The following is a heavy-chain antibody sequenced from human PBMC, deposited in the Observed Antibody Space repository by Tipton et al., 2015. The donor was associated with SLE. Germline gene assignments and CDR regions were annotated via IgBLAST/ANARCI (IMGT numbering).Heavy chain of an antibody. Sequence: TLSLTCVVYGGSFSDYSWSWIRQSPGKGLEWIGEINHSGSTNYNPSLKSRVTISVDTSKIQFSLKLSSVTAADTAVYYCARGSSSSSYYYYYMDVWGKGTTVTVSS. CDR3: ARGSSSSSYYYYYMDV. CDR1: GGSFSDYS. CDR2: INHSGST. D-gene: IGHD6-6*01. J-gene: IGHJ6*03. V-gene: IGHV4-34*01.